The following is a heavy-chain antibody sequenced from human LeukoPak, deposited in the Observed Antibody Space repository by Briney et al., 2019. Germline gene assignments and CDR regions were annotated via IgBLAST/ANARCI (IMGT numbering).Heavy chain of an antibody. D-gene: IGHD2-2*01. CDR2: INHSGGT. Sequence: PSETLSLTCAVYGGSFSGYYWSSICQPPGEGLGRIGEINHSGGTNYNPSLNSRGTISADTSKNHFSLKLSSVTAADTAVYSCARDAQLLFTWDWGQGTLVTVSS. CDR3: ARDAQLLFTWD. CDR1: GGSFSGYY. V-gene: IGHV4-34*01. J-gene: IGHJ4*02.